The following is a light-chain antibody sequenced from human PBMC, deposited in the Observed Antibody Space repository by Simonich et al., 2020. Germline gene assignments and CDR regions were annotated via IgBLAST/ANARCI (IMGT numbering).Light chain of an antibody. CDR3: CSYAGSSTVV. CDR2: EGS. V-gene: IGLV2-23*01. Sequence: QSARTQPASVSGAPGPSVTISGTGTSSDVGSYNLFSWYQQHPGKAPKLMIYEGSKRPSVVSNRFSGSKSGNTASLTISGLQAEDEADYYCCSYAGSSTVVFGGGTKLTVL. CDR1: SSDVGSYNL. J-gene: IGLJ2*01.